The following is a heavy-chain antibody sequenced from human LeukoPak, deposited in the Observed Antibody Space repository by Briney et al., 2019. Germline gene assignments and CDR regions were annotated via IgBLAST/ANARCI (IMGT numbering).Heavy chain of an antibody. CDR3: ARAPEDYGVSKSFDY. Sequence: SGTLSLTCAVSGGSISSSNWWSWVRQPPGKGLEWIGEIYHSGSTNYNPSLKSRVTISVDKSKNQFSLKLCSVTAADTAVYYCARAPEDYGVSKSFDYWGQGTLVTVSS. CDR1: GGSISSSNW. CDR2: IYHSGST. V-gene: IGHV4-4*02. D-gene: IGHD4-17*01. J-gene: IGHJ4*02.